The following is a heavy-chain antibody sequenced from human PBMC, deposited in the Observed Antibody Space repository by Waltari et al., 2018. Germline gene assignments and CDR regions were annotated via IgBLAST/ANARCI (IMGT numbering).Heavy chain of an antibody. D-gene: IGHD4-4*01. V-gene: IGHV1-2*02. Sequence: QVQLVQSGAEVKKPGASVKVSCKASGYTFTGYYIHWVRQAPGQGLEWMGWINPNRDDTNDAPKFQGRVTITRDTSISTAYMELSRLRSDDTAVYYCARGGDDYSKLAYWGQGTLVTVSS. CDR1: GYTFTGYY. CDR3: ARGGDDYSKLAY. CDR2: INPNRDDT. J-gene: IGHJ4*02.